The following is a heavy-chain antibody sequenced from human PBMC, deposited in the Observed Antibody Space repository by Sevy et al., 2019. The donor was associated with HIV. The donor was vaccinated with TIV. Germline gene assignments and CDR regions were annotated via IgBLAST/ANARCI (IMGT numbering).Heavy chain of an antibody. Sequence: ASVKVSCKASGYSFTSYGISWVRQAPGQGLEWMGWISTLNVNTNNAQKFQGRVTMITDTSTSTAYMELRSLRSDDTAVYYCARDDCSSLSCHGSLLYWGQGTLVTVSS. CDR1: GYSFTSYG. CDR2: ISTLNVNT. V-gene: IGHV1-18*01. J-gene: IGHJ4*02. CDR3: ARDDCSSLSCHGSLLY. D-gene: IGHD2-2*01.